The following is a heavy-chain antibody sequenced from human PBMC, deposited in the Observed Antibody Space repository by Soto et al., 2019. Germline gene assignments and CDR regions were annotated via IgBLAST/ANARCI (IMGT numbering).Heavy chain of an antibody. CDR1: GGSVNSGGYH. CDR2: IYYSGST. D-gene: IGHD1-1*01. Sequence: LSLTCTVSGGSVNSGGYHWSWIRQHPGKGLEWIGDIYYSGSTYYNPSLKSRVTISIDTSTNHFSLHLSALTAADTAVYYCARAPIPNWNYYGMDVWGQGTKVT. CDR3: ARAPIPNWNYYGMDV. J-gene: IGHJ6*02. V-gene: IGHV4-31*03.